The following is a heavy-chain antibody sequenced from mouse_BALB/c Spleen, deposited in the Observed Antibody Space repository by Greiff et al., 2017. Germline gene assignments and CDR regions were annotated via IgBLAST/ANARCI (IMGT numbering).Heavy chain of an antibody. CDR1: GYTFTSYW. V-gene: IGHV1-69*02. CDR2: IDPSDSET. D-gene: IGHD2-4*01. J-gene: IGHJ3*01. CDR3: ARCQSTMITTAWFAY. Sequence: VQLQQPGAELVKPGAPVKLSCKASGYTFTSYWMNWVKQRPGRGLEWIGRIDPSDSETHYNQKFKDKATLTVDKSSSTAYIQLSSLTSEDSAVYYCARCQSTMITTAWFAYWGQGTLVTVSA.